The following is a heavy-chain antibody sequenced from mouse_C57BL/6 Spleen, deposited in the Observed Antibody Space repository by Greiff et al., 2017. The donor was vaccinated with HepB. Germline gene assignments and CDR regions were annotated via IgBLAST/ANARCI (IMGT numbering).Heavy chain of an antibody. Sequence: QVQLKESGAELVRPGASVTLSCKASGYTFTDYEMHWVKQTPVHGLEWIGAIDPETGGTAYNQKFKGKAILTADKSSSTAYMELRSLTSEDSAVYYCTRGESNYGNFDYWGQGTTLTVSS. CDR1: GYTFTDYE. CDR3: TRGESNYGNFDY. CDR2: IDPETGGT. J-gene: IGHJ2*01. D-gene: IGHD2-5*01. V-gene: IGHV1-15*01.